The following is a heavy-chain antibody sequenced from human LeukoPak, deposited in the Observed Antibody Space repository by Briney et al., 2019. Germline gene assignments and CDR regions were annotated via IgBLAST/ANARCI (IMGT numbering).Heavy chain of an antibody. CDR3: AYGDNAFDL. CDR1: GYSFTSYW. D-gene: IGHD4-17*01. J-gene: IGHJ3*01. Sequence: GEPLNISCKASGYSFTSYWNAWVRQTPGKGLELMGFIYPTDSDTTYTPSFQGQVTISVDKTINTAYLQWRSLKASDSAIYYCAYGDNAFDLWGQGTMVTVSP. CDR2: IYPTDSDT. V-gene: IGHV5-51*01.